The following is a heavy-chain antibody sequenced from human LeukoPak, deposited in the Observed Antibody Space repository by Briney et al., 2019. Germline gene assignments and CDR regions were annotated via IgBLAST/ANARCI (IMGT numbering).Heavy chain of an antibody. CDR1: GFTFSSYG. J-gene: IGHJ4*02. Sequence: GRSLRLSCAASGFTFSSYGMHWVRQAPGKGLEWVAVISYDGSNKYYEDSVKGRFTISRDNSKNTLYLQMNSLRAEDTAVYYCAREQQLVLSFDYWGQGTLVTVSS. CDR3: AREQQLVLSFDY. V-gene: IGHV3-30*03. D-gene: IGHD6-13*01. CDR2: ISYDGSNK.